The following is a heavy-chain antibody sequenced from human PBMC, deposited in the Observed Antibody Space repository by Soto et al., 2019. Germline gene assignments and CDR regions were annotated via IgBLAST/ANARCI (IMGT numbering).Heavy chain of an antibody. Sequence: GASVKVSCKASGYTFTSYSMHWVRHAPGQRLEWMGWINAGNGNTKYSQKFQGRVTITRDTSASTAYMELSSLRSEDTAVYYCARDSGYYDSSGPDYWGQGTLVTVSS. CDR2: INAGNGNT. J-gene: IGHJ4*02. V-gene: IGHV1-3*01. CDR1: GYTFTSYS. CDR3: ARDSGYYDSSGPDY. D-gene: IGHD3-22*01.